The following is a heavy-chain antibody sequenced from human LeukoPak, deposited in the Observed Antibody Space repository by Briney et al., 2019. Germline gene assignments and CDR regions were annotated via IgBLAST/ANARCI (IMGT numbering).Heavy chain of an antibody. CDR2: ISSSSSTI. Sequence: GSLRLSCAAPGFTFSSYSMNWVRQAPGKGLEWVSYISSSSSTIYYADSVKGRFTISRDNAKNSLYLQMNSLRAEDTAVYYCARDSPSVVSSPDYWGQGTLVTVSS. CDR3: ARDSPSVVSSPDY. D-gene: IGHD3-22*01. CDR1: GFTFSSYS. J-gene: IGHJ4*02. V-gene: IGHV3-48*01.